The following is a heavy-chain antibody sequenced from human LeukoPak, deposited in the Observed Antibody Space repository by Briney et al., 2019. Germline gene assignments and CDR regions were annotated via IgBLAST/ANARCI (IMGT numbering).Heavy chain of an antibody. J-gene: IGHJ6*02. D-gene: IGHD3-10*01. CDR2: ISSNGGST. CDR3: VKATYYYGSGSYEIYYYGMDL. Sequence: GGSLRLSCSASGFTFSSYAMRWVRQAPGKGLEYVSAISSNGGSTYYADSVKGRFTISRDNSKNTLYLQMSSLRAEDTAVYYCVKATYYYGSGSYEIYYYGMDLWGQGTTVTVSS. CDR1: GFTFSSYA. V-gene: IGHV3-64D*06.